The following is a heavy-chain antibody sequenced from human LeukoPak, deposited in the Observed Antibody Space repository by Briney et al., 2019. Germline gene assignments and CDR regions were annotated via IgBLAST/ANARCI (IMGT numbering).Heavy chain of an antibody. CDR1: GGSISSSSYY. CDR3: ARISYFDSSCRL. CDR2: IYYSGST. J-gene: IGHJ4*02. Sequence: SETLSLTCTVSGGSISSSSYYWGWIRQPPGKGLEWIGSIYYSGSTNYNPSLKSRVTISVDTSKNQFSLKLSSAAAADTAFYYCARISYFDSSCRLWGQGTLVTVSS. V-gene: IGHV4-39*01. D-gene: IGHD3-22*01.